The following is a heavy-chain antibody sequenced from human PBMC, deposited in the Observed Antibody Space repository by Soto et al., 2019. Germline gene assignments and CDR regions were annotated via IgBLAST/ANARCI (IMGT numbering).Heavy chain of an antibody. CDR2: INPNSGNI. CDR1: GHTFTSYD. D-gene: IGHD3-10*01. Sequence: ASVKVSCKASGHTFTSYDINWVRQVTGHGLEWMGWINPNSGNIGYAQKFQGRVTMTRDTAIRTAYMEVSRLRSDDTAVYYCARGRASGSYFLLDYWGQGTLVTFSS. J-gene: IGHJ4*02. CDR3: ARGRASGSYFLLDY. V-gene: IGHV1-8*01.